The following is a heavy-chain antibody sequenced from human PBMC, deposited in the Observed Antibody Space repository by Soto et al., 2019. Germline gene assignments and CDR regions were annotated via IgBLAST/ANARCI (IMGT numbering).Heavy chain of an antibody. D-gene: IGHD3-9*01. CDR1: GFTFSSYA. CDR2: ISYDGSNK. Sequence: SGGSLRLSCAASGFTFSSYAMHWVRQAPGKGLEWVAVISYDGSNKYYADSVKGRFTISRDNSKSTLYPQINSLRAEDTAVYYWAKTRGAKIYAISVYGMHGWGQGTKV. CDR3: AKTRGAKIYAISVYGMHG. J-gene: IGHJ6*02. V-gene: IGHV3-30-3*01.